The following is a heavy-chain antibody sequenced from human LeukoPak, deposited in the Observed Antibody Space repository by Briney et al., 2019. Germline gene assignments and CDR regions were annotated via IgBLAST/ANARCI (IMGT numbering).Heavy chain of an antibody. D-gene: IGHD6-19*01. CDR2: ISSSGSTI. CDR3: ASSSGWYRGYYFDY. V-gene: IGHV3-48*03. CDR1: GFTFSSYE. Sequence: GGSLRLSXAASGFTFSSYEMNWVRQTPGKGLEWVSYISSSGSTIYYADSVKGRFTISRDNAKNSLYLQMNSLRAEDTAVYYCASSSGWYRGYYFDYWGQGTLVTVSS. J-gene: IGHJ4*02.